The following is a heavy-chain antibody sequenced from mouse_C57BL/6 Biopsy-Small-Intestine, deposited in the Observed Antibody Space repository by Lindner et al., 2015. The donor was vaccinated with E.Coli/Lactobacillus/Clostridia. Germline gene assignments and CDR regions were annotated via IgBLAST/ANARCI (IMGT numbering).Heavy chain of an antibody. J-gene: IGHJ2*01. V-gene: IGHV14-1*01. CDR1: GFNIKDYY. D-gene: IGHD1-1*01. CDR3: STGSSSYYFDY. CDR2: IDPEDGDT. Sequence: VQLQESGAELVRPGASVKLSCTASGFNIKDYYMHWVKQRPEQGLEWIGRIDPEDGDTDYAPKFQGKATMTADTSSNTAYLQLSSLTSEDTAVYYCSTGSSSYYFDYWGQGTILTVSS.